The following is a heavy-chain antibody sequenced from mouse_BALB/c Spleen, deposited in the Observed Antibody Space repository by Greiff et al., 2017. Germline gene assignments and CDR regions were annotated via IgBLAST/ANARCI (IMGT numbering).Heavy chain of an antibody. CDR1: GYTFTSYW. CDR3: ARCLLRAMDD. CDR2: INPSTGYT. D-gene: IGHD2-1*01. J-gene: IGHJ4*01. V-gene: IGHV1-7*01. Sequence: VQLQQSGAELAKPGASVKMSCKASGYTFTSYWMHWVKQRPGQGLEWIGYINPSTGYTEYNQKFKDKATLTADKSSSTAYMQLSSTTSEDSAVYYCARCLLRAMDDWGQGTTVTVSS.